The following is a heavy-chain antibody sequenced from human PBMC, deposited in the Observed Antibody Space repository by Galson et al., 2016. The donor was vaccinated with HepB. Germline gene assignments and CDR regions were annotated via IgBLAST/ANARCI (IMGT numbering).Heavy chain of an antibody. V-gene: IGHV3-21*01. J-gene: IGHJ3*01. CDR1: AFTVSSYS. CDR3: ARDYARALDV. CDR2: ISTSSTYI. Sequence: SLRLSCAASAFTVSSYSMNWVRQAPGKGLEWVSSISTSSTYICYADSVKGRFTISRDNAKNSLYLQMNSLRAEDTAVYYCARDYARALDVWGQGTMVTVSS. D-gene: IGHD3-16*01.